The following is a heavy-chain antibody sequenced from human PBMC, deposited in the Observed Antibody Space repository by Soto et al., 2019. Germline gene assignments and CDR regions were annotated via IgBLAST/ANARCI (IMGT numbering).Heavy chain of an antibody. V-gene: IGHV4-59*08. D-gene: IGHD6-19*01. CDR3: VSHRNYIVVSGSFFDY. CDR2: VSYSGSA. Sequence: PSETLSLTCTVSGGSISSYYWSWIRQPPGKGLEWIGYVSYSGSANYNPSLKSRVTISVDTSKNQFSLKLTSVTAADTAVYFCVSHRNYIVVSGSFFDYWSQGTLVTVSS. CDR1: GGSISSYY. J-gene: IGHJ4*02.